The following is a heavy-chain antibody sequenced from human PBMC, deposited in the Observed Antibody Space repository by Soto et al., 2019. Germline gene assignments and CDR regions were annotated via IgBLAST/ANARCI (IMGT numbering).Heavy chain of an antibody. D-gene: IGHD6-19*01. V-gene: IGHV4-30-4*01. Sequence: TLSLTCTVSGGSISSGDYYWSWIRQPPGKGLEWIGYIYYSGSTYYNPSLKSRVTISVDTSKNQFSLKLSSVTAADTAVYYCARGRLGYYFDYWGQGTLVTVSS. CDR3: ARGRLGYYFDY. CDR2: IYYSGST. CDR1: GGSISSGDYY. J-gene: IGHJ4*02.